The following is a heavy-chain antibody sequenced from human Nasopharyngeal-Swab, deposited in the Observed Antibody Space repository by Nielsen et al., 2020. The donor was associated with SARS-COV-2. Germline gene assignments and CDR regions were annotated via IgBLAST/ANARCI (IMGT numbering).Heavy chain of an antibody. CDR3: AREAMGIAVAGTSLGYMDV. D-gene: IGHD6-19*01. Sequence: GGSLRLSCAASGFTFSSYSMNWVRQAPGKGLEWVSFISSSSSYIYYADSVKGRFTISRDNAKNSLYLQMNSLRAEDTAVYYCAREAMGIAVAGTSLGYMDVWGKGTTVTVSS. J-gene: IGHJ6*03. CDR1: GFTFSSYS. V-gene: IGHV3-21*01. CDR2: ISSSSSYI.